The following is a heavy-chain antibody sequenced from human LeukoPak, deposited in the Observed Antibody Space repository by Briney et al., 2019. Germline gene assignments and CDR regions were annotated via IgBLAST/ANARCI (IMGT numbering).Heavy chain of an antibody. Sequence: SGPTLVNPTQTLTLTCTFSGFSLSTSGVGVGWIRQPPGKALEWPALIFWDDDKRYSPSLKSRLTITKDTYKNQVVLTVTNMDPVDTATYYCAHKLRNYYDASGSQFDYWGQGTLVTVSS. J-gene: IGHJ4*02. D-gene: IGHD3-22*01. CDR2: IFWDDDK. CDR3: AHKLRNYYDASGSQFDY. CDR1: GFSLSTSGVG. V-gene: IGHV2-5*02.